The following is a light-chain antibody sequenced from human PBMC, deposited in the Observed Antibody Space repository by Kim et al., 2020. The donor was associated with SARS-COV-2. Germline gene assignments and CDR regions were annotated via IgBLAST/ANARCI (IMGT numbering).Light chain of an antibody. J-gene: IGKJ2*01. CDR1: QSIGSN. CDR2: RAS. V-gene: IGKV3-15*01. CDR3: QQSNDWPPTYT. Sequence: SPGESATLSCRASQSIGSNLAWYQQNPGQAPRLLIYRASTRATGFPARFVGSGSGTEFTLTISSLQSEDFAVYYCQQSNDWPPTYTFGQGTKLEI.